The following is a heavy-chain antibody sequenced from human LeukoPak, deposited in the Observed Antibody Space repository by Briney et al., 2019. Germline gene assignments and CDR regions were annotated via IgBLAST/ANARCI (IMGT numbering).Heavy chain of an antibody. J-gene: IGHJ4*02. D-gene: IGHD6-13*01. Sequence: SETLSLTCTVSGGSISSYYWSWIRQPPGKGLEWIGYIYYSGSTNYNPSLKSRVTISVDTSKNQFSLKLSSVTTADTAVYYCARDKGSWYYFDYWGQGTLVTVSS. CDR3: ARDKGSWYYFDY. CDR1: GGSISSYY. CDR2: IYYSGST. V-gene: IGHV4-59*01.